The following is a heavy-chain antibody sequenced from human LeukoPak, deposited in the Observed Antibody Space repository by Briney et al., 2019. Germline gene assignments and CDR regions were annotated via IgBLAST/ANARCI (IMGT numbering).Heavy chain of an antibody. CDR3: ARDPSRYCSSTSCYVY. J-gene: IGHJ4*02. V-gene: IGHV1-18*01. CDR2: ISAYNGNT. D-gene: IGHD2-2*01. CDR1: GYTFTSYG. Sequence: RVASVTVSCTASGYTFTSYGIGWVRQAPGQGLEWMGWISAYNGNTNYAQKLQGRVTMTTDTSTSTAYMELRSLRSDDTAVYYCARDPSRYCSSTSCYVYWGQGTLVTVSS.